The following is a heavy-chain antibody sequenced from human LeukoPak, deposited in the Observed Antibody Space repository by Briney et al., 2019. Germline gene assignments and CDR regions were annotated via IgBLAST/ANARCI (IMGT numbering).Heavy chain of an antibody. V-gene: IGHV1-69*04. CDR2: IIPILGIA. J-gene: IGHJ4*02. CDR3: ARAVTNYYDSSRFDY. CDR1: GGTFSSYA. D-gene: IGHD3-22*01. Sequence: SVKVSCKASGGTFSSYAISWVRQAPGQGLEWMGRIIPILGIANYAQKFQGRATITADKSTSTAYMELSSLRSEDTAVYYCARAVTNYYDSSRFDYWGQGTLVAVSS.